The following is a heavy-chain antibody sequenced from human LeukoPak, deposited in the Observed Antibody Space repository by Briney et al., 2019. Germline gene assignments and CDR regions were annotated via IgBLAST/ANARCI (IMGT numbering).Heavy chain of an antibody. D-gene: IGHD6-13*01. Sequence: VASVKVSCKASGGTFSSFALSWVRQAPGHGLEWVGGIIPIFGTANYAQKFQGRVTIYSDASTSTDYMELSSLRSEDTAVYYCARDVRVKQQLTIRGSDYFYYMDVWGNGTTVIVSS. CDR2: IIPIFGTA. V-gene: IGHV1-69*13. J-gene: IGHJ6*03. CDR1: GGTFSSFA. CDR3: ARDVRVKQQLTIRGSDYFYYMDV.